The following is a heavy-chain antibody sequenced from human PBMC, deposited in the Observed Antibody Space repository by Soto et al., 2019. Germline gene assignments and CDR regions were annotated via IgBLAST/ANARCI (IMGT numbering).Heavy chain of an antibody. CDR3: AREHFDWLARGLYYFDY. V-gene: IGHV3-53*01. CDR2: IYSGGST. D-gene: IGHD3-9*01. Sequence: PGGSLRLSCAASGFTVSGNYMSWVRQAPGKGLEWVSVIYSGGSTYYADSVKGRFTISRDNPKNTLYLQMNSLRAEDTAVYYCAREHFDWLARGLYYFDYWGQGTLVTVSS. J-gene: IGHJ4*02. CDR1: GFTVSGNY.